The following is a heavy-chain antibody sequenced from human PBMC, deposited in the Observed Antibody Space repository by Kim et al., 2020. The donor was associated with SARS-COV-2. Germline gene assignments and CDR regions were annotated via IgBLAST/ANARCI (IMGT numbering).Heavy chain of an antibody. CDR3: ARHRRVRGVISPFDY. CDR1: GGSISSSSYY. J-gene: IGHJ4*02. Sequence: SETLSLTCTVSGGSISSSSYYWGWIRQPPGNGLEWIGSIYYSGSTYYNPSLKSRVTISVDTSKNQFSLKLSSVTAADTAVYYCARHRRVRGVISPFDYWGQGTLVTVSS. V-gene: IGHV4-39*01. CDR2: IYYSGST. D-gene: IGHD3-10*01.